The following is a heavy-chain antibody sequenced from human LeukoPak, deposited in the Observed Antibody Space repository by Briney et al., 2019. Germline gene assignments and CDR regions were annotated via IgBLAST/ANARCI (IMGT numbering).Heavy chain of an antibody. D-gene: IGHD2-15*01. Sequence: PSETLSLTCTVSGGSISSYYWSWIRQPPGKGLEWIGYIYYSGSTNYNPSLKSRVTISVDTSKNQFSLKLSSVTAADTAVYYCAREVVVVVAATQGAFDIWGQGTMVTVSS. V-gene: IGHV4-59*01. CDR3: AREVVVVVAATQGAFDI. CDR1: GGSISSYY. J-gene: IGHJ3*02. CDR2: IYYSGST.